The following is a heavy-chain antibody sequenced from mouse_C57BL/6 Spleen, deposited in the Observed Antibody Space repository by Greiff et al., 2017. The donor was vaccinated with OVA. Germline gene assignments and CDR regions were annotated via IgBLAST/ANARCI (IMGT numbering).Heavy chain of an antibody. J-gene: IGHJ1*03. V-gene: IGHV5-12*01. D-gene: IGHD1-1*01. Sequence: EVKLVESGGGLVQPGGSLKLSCAASGFTFSDYYMYWVRQTPEKRLEWVAYISNGGGSTYYPDTVKGRFTISRDNAKNTLYLQMSRLKSEDTAMYYCARRGRDYGSSYWYFDVWGTGTTVTVSS. CDR3: ARRGRDYGSSYWYFDV. CDR2: ISNGGGST. CDR1: GFTFSDYY.